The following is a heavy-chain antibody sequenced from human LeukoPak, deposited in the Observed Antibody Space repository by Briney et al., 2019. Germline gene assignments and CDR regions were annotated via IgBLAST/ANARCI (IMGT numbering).Heavy chain of an antibody. Sequence: PSETLSLTCTVSGGSISSSSYYWGWIRQPPGKGLEWIGSIYYSGSTYFNPSLKSRGTISVDTSKNQFSLKLSSVTAADTAVYYCARVTAYDGSGYYKYYFDYWGQGTLVTVSS. CDR2: IYYSGST. CDR3: ARVTAYDGSGYYKYYFDY. V-gene: IGHV4-39*01. J-gene: IGHJ4*02. D-gene: IGHD3-22*01. CDR1: GGSISSSSYY.